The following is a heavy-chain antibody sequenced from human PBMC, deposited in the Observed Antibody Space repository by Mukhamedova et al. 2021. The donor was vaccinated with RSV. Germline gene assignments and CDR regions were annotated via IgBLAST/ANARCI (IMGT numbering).Heavy chain of an antibody. Sequence: SSGINAEYMGRQPPGKGLEWIGYIYYSGSTNYNPSLKSRVTISVDTSKNQFSLKLSSVTAVDTAVYYCARVGVRLWFGELLYYFDYWGQGTLVTVS. V-gene: IGHV4-61*01. D-gene: IGHD3-10*01. J-gene: IGHJ4*02. CDR2: IYYSGST. CDR1: SSGINA. CDR3: ARVGVRLWFGELLYYFDY.